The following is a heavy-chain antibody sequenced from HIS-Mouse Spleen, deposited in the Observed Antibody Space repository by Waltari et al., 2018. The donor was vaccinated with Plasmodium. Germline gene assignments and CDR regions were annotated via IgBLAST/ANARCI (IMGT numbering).Heavy chain of an antibody. J-gene: IGHJ2*01. Sequence: QVQLQQWGAGLLKPSETLSLTCAVYGGSFSGYYWRWIRQPPGKGLEWIGEINHSGSTNYNPSLKSRVPISVDTSKNQFSLKLSSVTAADTAVYYCARVTSSGVYWYFDLWGRGTLVTVSS. V-gene: IGHV4-34*01. CDR2: INHSGST. D-gene: IGHD3-3*01. CDR1: GGSFSGYY. CDR3: ARVTSSGVYWYFDL.